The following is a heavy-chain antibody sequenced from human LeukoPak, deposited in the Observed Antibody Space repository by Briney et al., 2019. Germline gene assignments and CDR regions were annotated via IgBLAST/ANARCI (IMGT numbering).Heavy chain of an antibody. CDR2: INHSGST. D-gene: IGHD6-13*01. Sequence: SETLSLTCAVYGGSFSGYYWSCIRQPPGKGVEWIGEINHSGSTNYNPSLKSRVTISVDTSKNQFSLKLSSVTATDTAVYYCARDRIAAAGLDYWGQGTLVTVSS. J-gene: IGHJ4*02. CDR1: GGSFSGYY. V-gene: IGHV4-34*01. CDR3: ARDRIAAAGLDY.